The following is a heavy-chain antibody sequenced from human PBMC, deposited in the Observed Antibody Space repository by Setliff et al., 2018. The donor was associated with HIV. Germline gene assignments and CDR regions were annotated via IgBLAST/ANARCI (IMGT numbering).Heavy chain of an antibody. CDR1: GGSISSSSYY. Sequence: SETLSLTCTVSGGSISSSSYYWGWIRQPPGKGLEWIGSIYYSGSTYYNPSLKSRVTISVDTSKNQFSLKLSSVTAADTAVYYCARGQWELPLDYWGQGTLVTVXS. CDR2: IYYSGST. D-gene: IGHD1-26*01. V-gene: IGHV4-39*07. J-gene: IGHJ4*02. CDR3: ARGQWELPLDY.